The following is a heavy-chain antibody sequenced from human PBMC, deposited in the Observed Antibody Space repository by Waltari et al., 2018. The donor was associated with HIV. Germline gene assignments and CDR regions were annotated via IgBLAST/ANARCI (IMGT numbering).Heavy chain of an antibody. J-gene: IGHJ3*02. CDR1: GFTVGNNY. Sequence: EVLLVESGGAGIQPGGSLRLSWAGSGFTVGNNYMSWVRQAPGKGLEWVSVIYSACSTYYADYVKGRFIISRENSKNMLYLQMNSLRAEDTAIYYCARDSLFSGSGNYKRHAFDIWGQGTVVTVSS. D-gene: IGHD3-10*01. CDR2: IYSACST. V-gene: IGHV3-53*01. CDR3: ARDSLFSGSGNYKRHAFDI.